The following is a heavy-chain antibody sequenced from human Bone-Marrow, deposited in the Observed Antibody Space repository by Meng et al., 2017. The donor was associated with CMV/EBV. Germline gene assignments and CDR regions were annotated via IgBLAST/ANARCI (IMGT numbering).Heavy chain of an antibody. CDR1: GFTFSSYW. Sequence: GESLKIYCAASGFTFSSYWMHWVRQAPGKGLVWVSRINSDGSSTSYADSVKGRFTISRDNAKNSLYLQMNSLRAEDTAVYYCSRQVFWSGYRYYFDYWGQGALVTVSS. CDR3: SRQVFWSGYRYYFDY. CDR2: INSDGSST. J-gene: IGHJ4*02. D-gene: IGHD3-3*01. V-gene: IGHV3-74*01.